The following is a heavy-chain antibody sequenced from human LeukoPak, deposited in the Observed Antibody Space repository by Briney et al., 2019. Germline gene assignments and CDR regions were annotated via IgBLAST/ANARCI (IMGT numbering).Heavy chain of an antibody. CDR3: AKQDLGYCSSTSCYFGY. CDR1: GFTFSSYA. D-gene: IGHD2-2*01. Sequence: GGSLRLSCAASGFTFSSYAMNWVRQAPGKGLEWVSAIGGSGGTYHADSVKGRFTISRDISKNTLYLQMNSLRAEDTAVYYCAKQDLGYCSSTSCYFGYWGQGTLVTVSS. J-gene: IGHJ4*02. CDR2: IGGSGGT. V-gene: IGHV3-23*01.